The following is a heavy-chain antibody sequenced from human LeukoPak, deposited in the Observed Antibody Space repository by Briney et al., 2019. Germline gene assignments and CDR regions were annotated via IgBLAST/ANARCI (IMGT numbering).Heavy chain of an antibody. D-gene: IGHD2-15*01. J-gene: IGHJ4*02. CDR1: GLTFRFYW. V-gene: IGHV3-7*01. CDR2: LNEDGSDK. Sequence: QPGGSLRLSCPAFGLTFRFYWMSWVRQAPGGGLEWVAMLNEDGSDKYYVDAVKGRFTISRDNAKNSLYLQMNSLRAEDTAVYYCAISVVRPAPFDFWGQGTLVTVSS. CDR3: AISVVRPAPFDF.